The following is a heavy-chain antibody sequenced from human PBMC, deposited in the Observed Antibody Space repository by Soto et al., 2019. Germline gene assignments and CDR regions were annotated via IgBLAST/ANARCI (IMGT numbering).Heavy chain of an antibody. V-gene: IGHV1-69*12. CDR1: GGTFSDYA. CDR2: ILPIFGSA. CDR3: ARDLELHPTRYYYYYAMDV. Sequence: QVQLVQSGAQVRKPGSSVKVSCKASGGTFSDYAISWVRQAPGQGLEWMGGILPIFGSANYAQKFQGRVAITADESTSTAYMELSSLRSEDTAVYYCARDLELHPTRYYYYYAMDVWGQGTTVTVSS. J-gene: IGHJ6*02. D-gene: IGHD1-7*01.